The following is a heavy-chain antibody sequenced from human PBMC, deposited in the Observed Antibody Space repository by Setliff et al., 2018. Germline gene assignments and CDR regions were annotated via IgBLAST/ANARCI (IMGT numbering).Heavy chain of an antibody. J-gene: IGHJ2*01. D-gene: IGHD1-1*01. CDR1: GFTFFSYT. CDR2: ITDDGETT. CDR3: ARSPRASLMFTWNDETYFEY. V-gene: IGHV3-23*01. Sequence: GSLRLSCTTSGFTFFSYTYNWVLLDPGKGLEWVSAITDDGETTHYAGSVRGRFTIDRDNTNSKLYVQMNSLTVEDTALYYCARSPRASLMFTWNDETYFEYRGRGSL.